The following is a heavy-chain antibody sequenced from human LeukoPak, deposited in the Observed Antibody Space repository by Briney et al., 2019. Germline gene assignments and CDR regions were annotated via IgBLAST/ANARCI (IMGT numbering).Heavy chain of an antibody. CDR2: INHSGST. Sequence: KPSQTLSLTCTVSGGSISSGGYYWSWIRQPPGKGLEWIGEINHSGSTNYNPSLKSRVTISVDTSKNQFSLKLSSVTAADTAVYYCARAPRSGWFHFDYWGQGTLVTVSS. V-gene: IGHV4-30-4*08. CDR3: ARAPRSGWFHFDY. CDR1: GGSISSGGYY. J-gene: IGHJ4*02. D-gene: IGHD6-19*01.